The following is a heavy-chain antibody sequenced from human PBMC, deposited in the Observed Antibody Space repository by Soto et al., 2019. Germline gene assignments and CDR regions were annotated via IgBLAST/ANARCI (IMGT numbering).Heavy chain of an antibody. CDR3: ASIVGHDGVFYYYGMDV. CDR2: LNPNSGAT. J-gene: IGHJ6*02. V-gene: IGHV1-2*02. D-gene: IGHD1-26*01. Sequence: ASVKVSCKASGYTFIGHFIYWVRQAPGQGLECMGWLNPNSGATNYAQKFQGRVTVTRDTSSDTAYMELSKLTSDDTAVYYCASIVGHDGVFYYYGMDVWGQGTTVTVSS. CDR1: GYTFIGHF.